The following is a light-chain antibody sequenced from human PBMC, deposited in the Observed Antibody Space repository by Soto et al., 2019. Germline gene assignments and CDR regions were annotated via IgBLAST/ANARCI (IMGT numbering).Light chain of an antibody. J-gene: IGKJ1*01. CDR3: HHYET. CDR2: GAS. Sequence: EIVLTQSPGTLALSPGGRATLSCRASQSVSRSYLGWYQQKPGQAPRLLMYGASIRAAGVPDRFSGSGSGTEFTLTISILEPEDFTVYYCHHYETFGQGTKVDIK. CDR1: QSVSRSY. V-gene: IGKV3-20*01.